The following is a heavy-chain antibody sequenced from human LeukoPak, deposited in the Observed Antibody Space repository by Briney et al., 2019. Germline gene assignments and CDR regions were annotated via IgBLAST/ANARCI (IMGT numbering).Heavy chain of an antibody. D-gene: IGHD3-10*01. J-gene: IGHJ4*02. CDR1: GFTFSSYA. CDR3: ARSLTMVRAYDY. Sequence: GGSLRLSCAASGFTFSSYAMSWVRQAPGKGLEWVSVISGSGTNTYYADSVKGRFTISRDNSKNTLYLQMNSLRTEDTAVYYCARSLTMVRAYDYWGQGTLVTVSS. V-gene: IGHV3-23*01. CDR2: ISGSGTNT.